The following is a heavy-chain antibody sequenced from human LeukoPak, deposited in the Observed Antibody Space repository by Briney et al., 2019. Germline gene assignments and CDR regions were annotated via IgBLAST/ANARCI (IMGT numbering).Heavy chain of an antibody. D-gene: IGHD5-24*01. CDR2: INHSGST. V-gene: IGHV4-34*01. CDR1: GGSFSGYY. Sequence: SETLSLTCAVYGGSFSGYYWSWIRQPPGKGLEWIGEINHSGSTNYNPSLKSRVTISVDTSKNQFSLKLSSVTAADTAVYYCARQETDYWGQGTLVTVSS. J-gene: IGHJ4*02. CDR3: ARQETDY.